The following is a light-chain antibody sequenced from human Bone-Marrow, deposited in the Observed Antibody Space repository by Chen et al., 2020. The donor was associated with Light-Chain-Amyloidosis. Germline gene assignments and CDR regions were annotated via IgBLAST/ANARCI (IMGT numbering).Light chain of an antibody. Sequence: SDELTQPPSVSVSTGQTARNTGSGDDLPTKYAYWYQQKPGQAPGLVIHRDIERHSGISERFSGSSSGTTATLTISVVQAEDEADYHCQSADSSGTYEVIFGGGTKLTVL. CDR3: QSADSSGTYEVI. V-gene: IGLV3-25*03. CDR1: DLPTKY. CDR2: RDI. J-gene: IGLJ2*01.